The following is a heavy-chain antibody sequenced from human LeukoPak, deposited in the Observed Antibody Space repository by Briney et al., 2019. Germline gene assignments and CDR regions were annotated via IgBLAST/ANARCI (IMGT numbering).Heavy chain of an antibody. CDR3: AVAGYGRRFDY. J-gene: IGHJ4*02. Sequence: SETLSLTCAVYGGSFSGYYWSWIRQPPGEGLEWIGEINHSGSTNYNPSLKSRVTISVDTSKNQFSLKPRFVTAADTAVYYCAVAGYGRRFDYWGQGTLVTVSS. D-gene: IGHD5-18*01. CDR1: GGSFSGYY. CDR2: INHSGST. V-gene: IGHV4-34*01.